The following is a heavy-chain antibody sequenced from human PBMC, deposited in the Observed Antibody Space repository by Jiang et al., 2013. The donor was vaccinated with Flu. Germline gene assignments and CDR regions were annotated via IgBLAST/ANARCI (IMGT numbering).Heavy chain of an antibody. CDR2: MNPNSGNT. CDR3: ARLPQTXYYDSSGYYVRGDAFDI. J-gene: IGHJ3*02. CDR1: GYTFTSYD. D-gene: IGHD3-22*01. Sequence: SGAEVKKPGASVKVSCKASGYTFTSYDINWVRQATGQGLEWMGWMNPNSGNTGYAQKFQGRVTMTRNTSISTAYMELSSLRSEDTAVYYCARLPQTXYYDSSGYYVRGDAFDIWGQGTMVTVSS. V-gene: IGHV1-8*01.